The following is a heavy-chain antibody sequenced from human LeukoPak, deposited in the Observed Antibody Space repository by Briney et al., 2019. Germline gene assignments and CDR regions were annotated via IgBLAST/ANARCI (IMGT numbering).Heavy chain of an antibody. CDR3: AKGLRWRIAVAGGTGVFDY. CDR1: GFTFSSYA. D-gene: IGHD6-19*01. CDR2: ISGSGGST. V-gene: IGHV3-23*01. Sequence: GGSLRLSCAASGFTFSSYAMSWVRQAPGKGLEWVSAISGSGGSTYYADSVKGRFTISRDNSKNTLYLQMDSLRAEDTAVYYCAKGLRWRIAVAGGTGVFDYWGQGTLVTVSS. J-gene: IGHJ4*02.